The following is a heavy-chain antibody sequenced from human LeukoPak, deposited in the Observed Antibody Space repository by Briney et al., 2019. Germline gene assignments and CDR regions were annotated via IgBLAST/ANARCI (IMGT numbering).Heavy chain of an antibody. CDR1: GYTFTSCD. V-gene: IGHV1-8*01. D-gene: IGHD6-19*01. CDR2: MNPNSGNT. Sequence: ASVKVSCKASGYTFTSCDINWVRQATGQGLEWMGWMNPNSGNTGYGQSFQGRITMTRGISIGTAYMELSNLTSEDTAIYYCTRGSSGRRDNWGQGTLVTVSA. J-gene: IGHJ4*02. CDR3: TRGSSGRRDN.